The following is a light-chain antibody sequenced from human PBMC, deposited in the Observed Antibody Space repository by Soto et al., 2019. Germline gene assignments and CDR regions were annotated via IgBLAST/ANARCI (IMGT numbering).Light chain of an antibody. CDR3: MQALQTPRT. CDR1: QSLLHSNGYNY. CDR2: LGS. Sequence: DIVMTQSPLSLPVTPGEPASISCRSSQSLLHSNGYNYLDWYLQQPGQSPQLLIYLGSNRASGVPDRFSGSGSGTEFTMKISRVEAEDGGVYYCMQALQTPRTFGQGTKVEIK. J-gene: IGKJ1*01. V-gene: IGKV2-28*01.